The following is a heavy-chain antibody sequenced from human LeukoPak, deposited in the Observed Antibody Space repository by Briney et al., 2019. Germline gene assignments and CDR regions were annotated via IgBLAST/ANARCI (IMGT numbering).Heavy chain of an antibody. Sequence: SGESLKISCKGSGYTFTNYWIGWVRQMPGKGLEFMGIIYPGDSDTRYSPSFQGQVTISVDKSINTAYLQWSSLKASDSAMYYCARAGYSNRWDGVDYWGQGTLVTVSS. J-gene: IGHJ4*02. CDR1: GYTFTNYW. V-gene: IGHV5-51*01. D-gene: IGHD2/OR15-2a*01. CDR2: IYPGDSDT. CDR3: ARAGYSNRWDGVDY.